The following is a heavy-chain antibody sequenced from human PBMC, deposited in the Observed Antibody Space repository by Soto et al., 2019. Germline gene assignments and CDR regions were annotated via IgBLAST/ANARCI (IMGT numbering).Heavy chain of an antibody. CDR1: GGSISNYY. D-gene: IGHD3-3*01. CDR2: ISYSGST. J-gene: IGHJ6*02. Sequence: PSETLSLTCSVSGGSISNYYWSWIRQAPGKGLEWIGYISYSGSTNYKPSLKSRVTILVDTSKNQFSLKLRSVTAADSAVYYCARDRGDYAFWSGYFYGMDVWGQGSTVTASS. V-gene: IGHV4-59*01. CDR3: ARDRGDYAFWSGYFYGMDV.